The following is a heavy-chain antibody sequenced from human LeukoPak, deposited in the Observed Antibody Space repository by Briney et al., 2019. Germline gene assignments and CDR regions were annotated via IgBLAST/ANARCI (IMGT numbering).Heavy chain of an antibody. V-gene: IGHV3-7*01. CDR2: IKVDGSDE. J-gene: IGHJ4*02. D-gene: IGHD3-16*01. CDR1: GFKFDTYW. CDR3: VRGGGTFDY. Sequence: PGGSLRRSCAAAGFKFDTYWMSWVRQAPGKGLEWVDNIKVDGSDENYVDSVKGRFTISRDNSKNSLFLQMSGLRADDKAVYYCVRGGGTFDYWGQGTLVTVSS.